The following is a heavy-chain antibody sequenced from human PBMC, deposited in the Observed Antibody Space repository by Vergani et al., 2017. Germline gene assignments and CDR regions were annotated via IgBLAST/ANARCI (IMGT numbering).Heavy chain of an antibody. V-gene: IGHV3-48*01. CDR3: ARIGRWYYYDSSGYYYSDY. J-gene: IGHJ4*02. Sequence: VQLVESGGGLVQPGGSLRVSCAASGFTFSGYAMNWVRQAPGKGLEWLSYISDSSSTIYYADSVKGRFTISRDNARNSVYLQMNGLRAEDTAVYYCARIGRWYYYDSSGYYYSDYWGQGTLVTVSS. D-gene: IGHD3-22*01. CDR2: ISDSSSTI. CDR1: GFTFSGYA.